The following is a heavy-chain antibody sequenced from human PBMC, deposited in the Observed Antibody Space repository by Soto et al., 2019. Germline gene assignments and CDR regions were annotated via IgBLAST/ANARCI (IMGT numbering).Heavy chain of an antibody. CDR1: GFTFSDYV. D-gene: IGHD3-10*01. J-gene: IGHJ4*02. Sequence: EVQLLESGGGLVQPGGSRRLSCAASGFTFSDYVMSWVRQTPGKGLEWVSAISGSGESTYFADSVTGRFTISRDNSKRTLFLQINSLKAEDTAVYYCAVLMCVVRGLVDFWGQGTVLSVSS. CDR2: ISGSGEST. CDR3: AVLMCVVRGLVDF. V-gene: IGHV3-23*01.